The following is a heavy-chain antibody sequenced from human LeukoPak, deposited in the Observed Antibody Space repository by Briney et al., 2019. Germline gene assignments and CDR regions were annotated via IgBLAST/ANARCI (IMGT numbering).Heavy chain of an antibody. D-gene: IGHD6-13*01. Sequence: PSETLSLTCTVSGGSMRSYYWSWIRQPPEKALEWIGYNSYSGSTNYNPSLKSRVTISVDTSKNQFSLKLSSVTAADTAVYYCATNIAAGGTASYFDYWGQGTLVTVSS. CDR2: NSYSGST. J-gene: IGHJ4*02. CDR3: ATNIAAGGTASYFDY. V-gene: IGHV4-59*01. CDR1: GGSMRSYY.